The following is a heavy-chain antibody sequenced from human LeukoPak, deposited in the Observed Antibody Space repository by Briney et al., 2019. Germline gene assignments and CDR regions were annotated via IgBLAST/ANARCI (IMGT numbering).Heavy chain of an antibody. CDR2: INPNSGGT. Sequence: VASVKVSCKASGYNFTGYYMHWVGQAPGQGVGWMGWINPNSGGTNYAQKFQGRVTMTRDTSISTAYMELSRLRSDDTAVYYCARAQDIVATPFDYWGQGTLVTVSS. J-gene: IGHJ4*02. CDR1: GYNFTGYY. D-gene: IGHD5-12*01. V-gene: IGHV1-2*02. CDR3: ARAQDIVATPFDY.